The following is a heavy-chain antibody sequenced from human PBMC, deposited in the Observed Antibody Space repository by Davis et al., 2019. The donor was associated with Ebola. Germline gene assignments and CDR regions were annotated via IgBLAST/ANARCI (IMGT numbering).Heavy chain of an antibody. Sequence: SVKVSCKASGGTFSSYAIAWVRQAPGQGLEWMGGIIPILGVANYAQNFQGRVTITADTSTSTAYMELSSLTSDDTAMYYCARRQAYCTTGSCYRYRDYYMDVWGKGTTVTVSS. CDR3: ARRQAYCTTGSCYRYRDYYMDV. J-gene: IGHJ6*03. CDR1: GGTFSSYA. D-gene: IGHD2-2*01. V-gene: IGHV1-69*10. CDR2: IIPILGVA.